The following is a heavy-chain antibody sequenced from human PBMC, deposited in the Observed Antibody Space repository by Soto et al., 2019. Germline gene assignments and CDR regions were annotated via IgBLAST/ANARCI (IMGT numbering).Heavy chain of an antibody. J-gene: IGHJ6*02. V-gene: IGHV1-69*13. CDR3: ASSVAGQNYYYGTDV. Sequence: SVKVSCKASGGTFSSYAISWVRQAPGQGLEWMGGIIPIFGTANYAQKFQGRVTITADESTSAAYMELSSLRSEDSAVYYCASSVAGQNYYYGTDVWGQGTTVTVSS. CDR2: IIPIFGTA. D-gene: IGHD6-19*01. CDR1: GGTFSSYA.